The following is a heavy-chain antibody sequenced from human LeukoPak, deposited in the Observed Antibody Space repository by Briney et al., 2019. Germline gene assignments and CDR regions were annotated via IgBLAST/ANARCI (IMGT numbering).Heavy chain of an antibody. CDR1: GYTFTSYY. Sequence: ASVKVSCKASGYTFTSYYMHWVRQAPGQGLEWMGIINPSGGSTSYAQKFQGRVTMTRDTSTSTVYMELSSLRSEDTAVYYCARVGVPTSYYYGMDVWGQGTTVTVSS. CDR3: ARVGVPTSYYYGMDV. D-gene: IGHD1-26*01. J-gene: IGHJ6*02. CDR2: INPSGGST. V-gene: IGHV1-46*01.